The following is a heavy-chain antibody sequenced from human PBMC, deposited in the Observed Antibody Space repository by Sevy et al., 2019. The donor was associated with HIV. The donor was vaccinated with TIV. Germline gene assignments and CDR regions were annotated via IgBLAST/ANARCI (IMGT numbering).Heavy chain of an antibody. Sequence: ASVKVSCKASGYTFTSYHITWVRQAPGQGLEWMGWITAYNGNTNYAQRLQGRVTMTTDTSTRTAYMELRSLRSDDTAVYYCARAPSGSQGPGQYFHHWSQGTLVTVSS. D-gene: IGHD1-26*01. CDR1: GYTFTSYH. J-gene: IGHJ1*01. CDR2: ITAYNGNT. V-gene: IGHV1-18*01. CDR3: ARAPSGSQGPGQYFHH.